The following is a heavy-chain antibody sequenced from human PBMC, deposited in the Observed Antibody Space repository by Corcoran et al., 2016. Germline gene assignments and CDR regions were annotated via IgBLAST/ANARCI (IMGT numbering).Heavy chain of an antibody. Sequence: QVQLVQSGAEVKKPGASVKVSCKASGYTFTSYYMHWVRQAPGQGLEWMGIINPSGGSTSYAQKFQGRVTMTRDTSTSTVYMELSSLRSEDTAVYYCASEPADIVATIEDWGQGTLVTVSS. J-gene: IGHJ4*02. CDR3: ASEPADIVATIED. CDR1: GYTFTSYY. D-gene: IGHD5-12*01. CDR2: INPSGGST. V-gene: IGHV1-46*01.